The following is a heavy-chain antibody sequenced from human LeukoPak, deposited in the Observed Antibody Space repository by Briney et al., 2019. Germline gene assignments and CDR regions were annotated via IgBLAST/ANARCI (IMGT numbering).Heavy chain of an antibody. CDR3: ARDQKYSSSWWGFYYYMDV. CDR1: GFTFSSYW. CDR2: IKQDGSEK. V-gene: IGHV3-7*01. J-gene: IGHJ6*03. D-gene: IGHD6-13*01. Sequence: PGGSLRLSCAASGFTFSSYWMSWVRQAPGKGLEWVANIKQDGSEKYYVDSVKGRFTISRDNAKNSLYLQMNSLRAEDTAVYYCARDQKYSSSWWGFYYYMDVWGKGTTVTVSS.